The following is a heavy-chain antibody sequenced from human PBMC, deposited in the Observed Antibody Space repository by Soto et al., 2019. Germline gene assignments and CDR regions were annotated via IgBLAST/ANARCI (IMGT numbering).Heavy chain of an antibody. CDR2: ISAYNGNT. CDR1: GYTFTSYG. V-gene: IGHV1-18*04. CDR3: ARLLDLSSGYDERWFDP. D-gene: IGHD5-12*01. Sequence: GASVKVSCKASGYTFTSYGISWVRQAPGQGLEWMGWISAYNGNTNYAQKLQGRVTMTTDTSTSTAYMELRSLRSDDTAVYYCARLLDLSSGYDERWFDPWGQGTLVTVSS. J-gene: IGHJ5*02.